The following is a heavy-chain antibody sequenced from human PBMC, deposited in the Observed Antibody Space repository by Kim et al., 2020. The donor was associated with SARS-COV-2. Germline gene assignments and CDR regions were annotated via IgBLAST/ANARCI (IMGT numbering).Heavy chain of an antibody. J-gene: IGHJ6*02. CDR1: GASFSDYS. D-gene: IGHD2-2*01. Sequence: ETLSLTCAVYGASFSDYSWNWVRQTPDKGLEWIGRIMHTGITNYNPSLKTRVTMSVDTSKSQFSLRLTSVSVADTAVYYCATRGGLGFCSTSSCLDCWGQGTTVTVSS. CDR2: IMHTGIT. V-gene: IGHV4-34*12. CDR3: ATRGGLGFCSTSSCLDC.